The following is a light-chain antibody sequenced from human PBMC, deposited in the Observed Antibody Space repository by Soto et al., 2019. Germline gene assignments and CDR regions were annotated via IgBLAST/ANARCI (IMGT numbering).Light chain of an antibody. CDR3: SAYAGSNSFVV. CDR2: EGT. V-gene: IGLV2-14*02. J-gene: IGLJ2*01. Sequence: QSVLTQPASVSGSPGQSITISCTGTSSDVVNDLLVSWYQQQPGKAPKLMIYEGTKRPAGVSDRFSGSKSANTASLTVSGLQSEDEADYYCSAYAGSNSFVVFGGGTKLTVL. CDR1: SSDVVNDLL.